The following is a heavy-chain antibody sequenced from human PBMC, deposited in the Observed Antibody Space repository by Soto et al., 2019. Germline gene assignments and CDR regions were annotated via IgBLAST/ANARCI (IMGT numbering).Heavy chain of an antibody. CDR2: ISYDGSNK. V-gene: IGHV3-30-3*01. J-gene: IGHJ4*02. D-gene: IGHD5-18*01. CDR3: AGDADLGRGYSYGYVGVLDY. CDR1: GFTFSSYA. Sequence: GGSLRLSCAASGFTFSSYAMHWVRQAPGKGLEWVAVISYDGSNKYYADSVKGRFTISRDNSKNTLYLQMNSLRAEDTAVYYCAGDADLGRGYSYGYVGVLDYWGQGTLVTVSS.